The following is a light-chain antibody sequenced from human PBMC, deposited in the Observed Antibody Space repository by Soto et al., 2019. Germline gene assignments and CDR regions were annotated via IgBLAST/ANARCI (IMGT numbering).Light chain of an antibody. CDR2: EVS. Sequence: DVVVTQSPLSLPVTLGQSASISCRSSQSLENNDGKTYLSWFKQRPGQSPRRLISEVSKRDSGVPDRIRGSGLGTDFTLHISSVEAEDVGVYYCMQGRHLAWTFGQGTRVEIK. J-gene: IGKJ1*01. V-gene: IGKV2-30*01. CDR1: QSLENNDGKTY. CDR3: MQGRHLAWT.